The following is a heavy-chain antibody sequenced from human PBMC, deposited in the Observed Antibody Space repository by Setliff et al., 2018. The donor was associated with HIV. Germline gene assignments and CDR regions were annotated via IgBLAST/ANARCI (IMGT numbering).Heavy chain of an antibody. CDR2: INNISSAV. Sequence: GGSLRLSCVASGFTFSDYSMNWVRQAPGKGLEWVSYINNISSAVSYADSVKGRFTISRDNAKSSLYLQMNSLRAEDTAVYYCTRTSRAAYWGRGTLVTVSS. J-gene: IGHJ4*02. CDR1: GFTFSDYS. V-gene: IGHV3-48*01. D-gene: IGHD6-25*01. CDR3: TRTSRAAY.